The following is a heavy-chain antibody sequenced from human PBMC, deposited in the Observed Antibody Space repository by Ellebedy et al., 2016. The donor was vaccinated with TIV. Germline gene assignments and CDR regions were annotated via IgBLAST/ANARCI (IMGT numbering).Heavy chain of an antibody. CDR2: IHSSGST. D-gene: IGHD3-22*01. CDR1: GGSISSGGYY. J-gene: IGHJ4*02. V-gene: IGHV4-31*03. CDR3: ARLTFYFDSSGFSVKYYFDY. Sequence: SETLSLTCSVSGGSISSGGYYWSWVRQHPGKGLEWIGYIHSSGSTYYNPSLESRLTISVDTSKNQFSLRLSSVTAADTAVYYCARLTFYFDSSGFSVKYYFDYWGQGTLVTVSS.